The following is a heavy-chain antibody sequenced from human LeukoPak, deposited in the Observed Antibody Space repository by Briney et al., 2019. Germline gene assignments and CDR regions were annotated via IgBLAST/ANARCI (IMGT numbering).Heavy chain of an antibody. CDR2: INPNSGGT. CDR3: ARGPPAVRYFDPGPFDY. Sequence: ASVKVSCKASGYTFTGYYMHWVRQAPGQGLEWMGWINPNSGGTNYAQKFQGRVTMTRDTSISTAYMELSRLRSDDTAVYYCARGPPAVRYFDPGPFDYWGQGTLVTVSS. J-gene: IGHJ4*02. CDR1: GYTFTGYY. D-gene: IGHD3-9*01. V-gene: IGHV1-2*02.